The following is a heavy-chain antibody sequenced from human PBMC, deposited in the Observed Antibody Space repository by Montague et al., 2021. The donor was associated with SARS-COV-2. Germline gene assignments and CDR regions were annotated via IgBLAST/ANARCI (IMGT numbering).Heavy chain of an antibody. CDR1: GGSISRYY. CDR3: ARVVGDYDFWSGQYYYYYYMDV. J-gene: IGHJ6*03. Sequence: SETLSLTCTVSGGSISRYYWSWIRQPPGKGLEWIGYIYYSGSTNYNPSLKSRVTISVDTSKNQFSLKLSSVTAADTAVYSCARVVGDYDFWSGQYYYYYYMDVWGKGTTVTVSS. V-gene: IGHV4-59*01. D-gene: IGHD3-3*01. CDR2: IYYSGST.